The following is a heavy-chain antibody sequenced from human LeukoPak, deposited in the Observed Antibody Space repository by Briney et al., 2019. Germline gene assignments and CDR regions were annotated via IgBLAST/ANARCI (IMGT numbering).Heavy chain of an antibody. V-gene: IGHV4-38-2*01. CDR3: ARYPDSGSGWPGWDY. D-gene: IGHD6-19*01. J-gene: IGHJ4*02. CDR2: IYHSGST. CDR1: GYSISTGYY. Sequence: SETLSLTCAASGYSISTGYYCGSIRQPPGKELEWIGSIYHSGSTYYNPSLKSRVTISVDTSKNQFSLKLSSVTAADTAVYYCARYPDSGSGWPGWDYWGQGTLVTVSS.